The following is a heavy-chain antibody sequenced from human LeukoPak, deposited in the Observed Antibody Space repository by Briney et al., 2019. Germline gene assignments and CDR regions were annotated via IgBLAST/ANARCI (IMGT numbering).Heavy chain of an antibody. J-gene: IGHJ4*02. V-gene: IGHV1-69*05. D-gene: IGHD2-15*01. CDR3: ASGGYCSGGSCYVGSSPAGELFDY. CDR1: GGTFSSYA. CDR2: IIPIFGTA. Sequence: SEKVSCKASGGTFSSYAISWVRQAPGQGLEWMGGIIPIFGTANYAQKFQGRVTITTDESTSTDYMELSSLRSEDTAVYYCASGGYCSGGSCYVGSSPAGELFDYWGQGTLVTVSS.